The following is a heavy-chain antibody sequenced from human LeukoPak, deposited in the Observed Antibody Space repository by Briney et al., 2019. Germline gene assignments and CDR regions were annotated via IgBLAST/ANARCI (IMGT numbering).Heavy chain of an antibody. D-gene: IGHD3-22*01. CDR1: GFTFSSYG. CDR2: IRYDGSNK. CDR3: AKDTTMFSMIVVVIDFQH. J-gene: IGHJ1*01. Sequence: GGSLRLSCAASGFTFSSYGMHWVRQAPGKGLEWVAFIRYDGSNKYYADSVKGRFTISRDNSKNTLYLQMNSLRAEDTAVYYCAKDTTMFSMIVVVIDFQHWGQGTLVTVSS. V-gene: IGHV3-30*02.